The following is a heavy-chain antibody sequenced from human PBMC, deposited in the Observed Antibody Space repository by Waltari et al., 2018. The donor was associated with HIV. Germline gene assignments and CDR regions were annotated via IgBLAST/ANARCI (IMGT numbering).Heavy chain of an antibody. Sequence: QVQLVQSGAEVKKPGASVKVSCKASGYSFTDYSVHWVRQAPGQGLDGLGRITPNSGGTNYAQKFQGRVTVTRDTSINTVYMEVRRLRSDDTAVYYCARRTTMDFDYWGQGTLVTVS. J-gene: IGHJ4*02. D-gene: IGHD1-7*01. CDR2: ITPNSGGT. CDR3: ARRTTMDFDY. CDR1: GYSFTDYS. V-gene: IGHV1-2*06.